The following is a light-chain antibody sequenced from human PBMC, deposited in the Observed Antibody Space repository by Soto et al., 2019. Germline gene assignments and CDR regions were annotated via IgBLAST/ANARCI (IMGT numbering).Light chain of an antibody. CDR2: GAS. CDR3: QQYGSSIT. CDR1: QSVSSY. J-gene: IGKJ5*01. Sequence: EIVLTQSPATLSLSPGERATLSCRASQSVSSYLAWYQQKPGQAPRLLISGASSRATGIPDRFSGSGFGTDFTLTISRLEPEDFAVYYCQQYGSSITFGQGTRLEIK. V-gene: IGKV3-20*01.